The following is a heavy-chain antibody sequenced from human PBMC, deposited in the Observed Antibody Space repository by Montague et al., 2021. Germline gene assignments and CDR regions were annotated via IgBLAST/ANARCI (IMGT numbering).Heavy chain of an antibody. CDR2: ISYSGRT. J-gene: IGHJ4*02. D-gene: IGHD4-17*01. CDR1: GGSISNYF. CDR3: ARRTIDYGDYCFDY. V-gene: IGHV4-59*13. Sequence: SETLSLTCTVSGGSISNYFWTWIRQPPGKGLEWIGFISYSGRTNFNPSLKSRVTISLDTSKNQFSLNLSSVTAADTAVYYCARRTIDYGDYCFDYWGQGTLVTVSS.